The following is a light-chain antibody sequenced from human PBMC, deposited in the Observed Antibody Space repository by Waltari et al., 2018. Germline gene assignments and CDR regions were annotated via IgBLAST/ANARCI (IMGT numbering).Light chain of an antibody. CDR3: QQYNSYLYT. CDR1: QSISSW. J-gene: IGKJ2*01. V-gene: IGKV1-5*03. CDR2: KAS. Sequence: DIQMTQSPSTLSASVGDRVTITCRASQSISSWLAWYQQKPGKPPKLLIYKASSVESGVPSRFSGSGSGTEFTLTISSLQPDDFATYYCQQYNSYLYTFGQGTKLEIK.